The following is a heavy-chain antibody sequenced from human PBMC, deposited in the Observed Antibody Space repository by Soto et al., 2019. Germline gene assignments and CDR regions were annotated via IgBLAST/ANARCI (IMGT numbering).Heavy chain of an antibody. D-gene: IGHD4-4*01. CDR1: GYTFTSYA. CDR3: ARDRWDSNYDYYYYYYMDV. Sequence: GASVKVSCKASGYTFTSYAMHWVRQAPGQRLEWMGWINAGNGNTKYSQKFQGRVTITRDTSASTAYMELSSLRSEDTAVYYCARDRWDSNYDYYYYYYMDVWGKGTTVTVSS. J-gene: IGHJ6*03. V-gene: IGHV1-3*01. CDR2: INAGNGNT.